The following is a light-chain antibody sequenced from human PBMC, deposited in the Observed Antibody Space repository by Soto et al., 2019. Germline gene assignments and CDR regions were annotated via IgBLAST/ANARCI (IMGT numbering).Light chain of an antibody. Sequence: QSALTQPASVSGSPGQSITISCTGTSSDVAFYNHVSWYQQHPGKAPNLLIYEVNNRPSGVSHRFSGSKSGNTASLTISGLQAEYEADYYCSSFASTHPYVFGTGTKLTVL. V-gene: IGLV2-14*01. CDR1: SSDVAFYNH. CDR3: SSFASTHPYV. CDR2: EVN. J-gene: IGLJ1*01.